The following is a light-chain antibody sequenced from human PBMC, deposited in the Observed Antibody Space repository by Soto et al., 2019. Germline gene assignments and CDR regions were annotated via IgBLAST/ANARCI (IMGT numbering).Light chain of an antibody. J-gene: IGKJ3*01. CDR3: QQYGRSPAT. CDR2: GAS. CDR1: QSLSGSL. V-gene: IGKV3-20*01. Sequence: EIVLTQSPGTLSLSPGERATLSCRASQSLSGSLLAWYQQKPGQAPGLLMYGASSRATGIPDRFSGSGSGTDFTLTISRVEPEDFAVYYCQQYGRSPATFGPGTKVDI.